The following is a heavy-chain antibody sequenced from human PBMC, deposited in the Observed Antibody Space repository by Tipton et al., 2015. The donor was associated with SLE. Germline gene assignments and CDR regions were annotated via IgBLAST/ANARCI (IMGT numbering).Heavy chain of an antibody. CDR3: ARWADPTVNVDY. D-gene: IGHD4-11*01. CDR1: GGSISSYY. Sequence: TLSLTCTVSGGSISSYYWSWIRQPPGKGLEWIGYIYYSGSTNYNPSLKSRVTISVDTSKNQFSLKLSSVTAAGPAVYDWARWADPTVNVDYWGQGTLVTVSS. CDR2: IYYSGST. V-gene: IGHV4-59*01. J-gene: IGHJ4*02.